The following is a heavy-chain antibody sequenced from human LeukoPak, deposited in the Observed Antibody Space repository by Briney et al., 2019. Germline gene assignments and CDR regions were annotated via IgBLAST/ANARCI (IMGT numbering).Heavy chain of an antibody. J-gene: IGHJ6*04. V-gene: IGHV1-3*01. CDR1: GYTFTSYA. CDR2: INAGNGNT. D-gene: IGHD5-24*01. Sequence: GASVKVSCKASGYTFTSYAMHWVRQAPGQRLEWMGWINAGNGNTKYSQKFQGRVTITRDTSASTAYMELSSLRSEDTAVYYCARESQFYYYYYGIDVWGKGTTVTVPS. CDR3: ARESQFYYYYYGIDV.